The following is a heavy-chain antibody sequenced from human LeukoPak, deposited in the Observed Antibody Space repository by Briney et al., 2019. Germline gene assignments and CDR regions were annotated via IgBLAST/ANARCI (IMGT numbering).Heavy chain of an antibody. Sequence: ASVKVSCKASGYTFTSYYMHWVRQAPGQGLEWMGIITPSGGSTSYAQKFQGRVTMTRDTSTSTVYMELSSLRSEDTAVYYCARDRGGYYAFDIWGQGTMVTVSS. V-gene: IGHV1-46*01. CDR2: ITPSGGST. CDR3: ARDRGGYYAFDI. J-gene: IGHJ3*02. D-gene: IGHD1-26*01. CDR1: GYTFTSYY.